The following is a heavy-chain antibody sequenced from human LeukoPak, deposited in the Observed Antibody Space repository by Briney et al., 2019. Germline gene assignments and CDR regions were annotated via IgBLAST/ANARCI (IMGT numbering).Heavy chain of an antibody. CDR2: IYTSGST. CDR1: DGSISSALYY. D-gene: IGHD3-22*01. Sequence: SQTLSLTCTVSDGSISSALYYWSWIRQPAGKGLEWIGRIYTSGSTNYNPSLKSRVTMSVDTSKNQFSLKLSSVTAADTAVYYCARGDSSGYYYLDYWGQGTLVTVSS. CDR3: ARGDSSGYYYLDY. J-gene: IGHJ4*02. V-gene: IGHV4-61*02.